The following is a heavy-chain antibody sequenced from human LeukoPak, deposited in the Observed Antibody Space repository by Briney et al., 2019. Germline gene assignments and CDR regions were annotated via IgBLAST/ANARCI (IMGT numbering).Heavy chain of an antibody. J-gene: IGHJ6*02. D-gene: IGHD5-12*01. Sequence: GGSLRLSCAASGFSFSTSPMSWVRHPPGKGLEWVSAMNNGPGATFYRDSVRGRFTISRDDSKSTLYLQMNSMRAEDTGTYYCAKTHYDLLDVWGQGTTVTVSS. V-gene: IGHV3-23*01. CDR3: AKTHYDLLDV. CDR1: GFSFSTSP. CDR2: MNNGPGAT.